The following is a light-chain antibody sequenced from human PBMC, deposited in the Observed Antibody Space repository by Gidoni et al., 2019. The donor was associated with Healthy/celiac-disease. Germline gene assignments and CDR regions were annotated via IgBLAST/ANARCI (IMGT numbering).Light chain of an antibody. CDR2: AAS. J-gene: IGKJ2*01. V-gene: IGKV1-39*01. Sequence: DIQMTQSPSSLSAYVGDRVIITCRASQSIISYLNWYQKKPGKAPKLLIYAASNLQSGVPSRFSGSGSGTDFTLTISRLQPEDFATYYCQQSYSTPYTFGQGTKLEIK. CDR3: QQSYSTPYT. CDR1: QSIISY.